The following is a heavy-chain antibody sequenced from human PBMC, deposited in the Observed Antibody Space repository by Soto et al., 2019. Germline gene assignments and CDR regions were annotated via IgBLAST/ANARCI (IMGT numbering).Heavy chain of an antibody. CDR2: ISSSSSYI. J-gene: IGHJ6*02. V-gene: IGHV3-21*01. Sequence: GGSLRLSCTASGFTFTAYTMSWVRQTQGKGLECVSCISSSSSYIYSADSVKGRFTVSRDNAKNSLYLQMNSLRADDTAVYYCTTSTLGGYYYGMDVWGQGTTVTVSS. CDR1: GFTFTAYT. CDR3: TTSTLGGYYYGMDV.